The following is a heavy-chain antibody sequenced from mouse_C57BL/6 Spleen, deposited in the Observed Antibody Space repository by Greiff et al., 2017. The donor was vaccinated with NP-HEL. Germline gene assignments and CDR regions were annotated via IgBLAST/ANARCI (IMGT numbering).Heavy chain of an antibody. CDR1: GFNIKDDY. D-gene: IGHD1-1*01. CDR3: TTLITTVVAHDY. Sequence: VQLQQSGAELVRPGASVKLSCTASGFNIKDDYMHWVKQRPEQGLEWIGWIDPENGDTEYASKFQGKATITAGTSSNTAYLQLSSLTSEDTAVYYCTTLITTVVAHDYWGQGTTLTVSS. J-gene: IGHJ2*01. CDR2: IDPENGDT. V-gene: IGHV14-4*01.